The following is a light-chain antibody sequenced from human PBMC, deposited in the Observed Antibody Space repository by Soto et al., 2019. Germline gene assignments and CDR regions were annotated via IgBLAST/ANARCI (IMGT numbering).Light chain of an antibody. J-gene: IGKJ1*01. CDR3: QNYKGAPLT. V-gene: IGKV1-27*01. CDR1: QGISNY. CDR2: AAS. Sequence: DIQMTQSPSSLSASVGDRVTITCRASQGISNYLVWYQQKPGKVPKLLIYAASTLQSGVPSRFSGSGSGTDFTLAISSLHPEPVATYYCQNYKGAPLTFAQATKVGIK.